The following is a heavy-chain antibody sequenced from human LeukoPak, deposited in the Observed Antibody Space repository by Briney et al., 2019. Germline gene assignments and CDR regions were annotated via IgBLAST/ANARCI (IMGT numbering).Heavy chain of an antibody. V-gene: IGHV3-9*01. Sequence: GGSLRLSCAASGFTFDDYAMHWFRQAPGKGLEWVSGISWNSGSIGYADSVKGRFTISRDNAKNSLYLQMNSLRAEDTALYYCAKLDSGWGAFDIWGQGTMVTVSS. CDR1: GFTFDDYA. CDR2: ISWNSGSI. D-gene: IGHD6-19*01. J-gene: IGHJ3*02. CDR3: AKLDSGWGAFDI.